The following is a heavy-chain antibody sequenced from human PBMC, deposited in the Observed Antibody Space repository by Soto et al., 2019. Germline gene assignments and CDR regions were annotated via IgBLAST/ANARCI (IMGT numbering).Heavy chain of an antibody. D-gene: IGHD3-3*01. CDR3: ARYDDFYYMDV. CDR1: GGSISSYY. V-gene: IGHV4-59*01. Sequence: SETLSLTCTVSGGSISSYYGSWIRQPPGKGLEWIGYIYYSGSTNYNPSLKSRVTISVDTSKNQFSLKLSSVTAADTAVYYCARYDDFYYMDVWGKGTTVTVSS. J-gene: IGHJ6*03. CDR2: IYYSGST.